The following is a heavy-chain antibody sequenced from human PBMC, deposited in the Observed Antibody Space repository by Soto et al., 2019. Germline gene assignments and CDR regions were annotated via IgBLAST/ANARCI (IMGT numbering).Heavy chain of an antibody. V-gene: IGHV4-59*11. D-gene: IGHD3-10*01. CDR3: TRGPYGSGSHYTTDYYHGLDV. CDR1: GDSIWSHY. Sequence: SETLSLTCTVSGDSIWSHYWSWIRQPPGKGLEWIGEIYYRGSTKYNPSLKSRVTMSVDMSKNQFSLKLTSVTTADTAVYYCTRGPYGSGSHYTTDYYHGLDVWGQGTTVTVSS. J-gene: IGHJ6*02. CDR2: IYYRGST.